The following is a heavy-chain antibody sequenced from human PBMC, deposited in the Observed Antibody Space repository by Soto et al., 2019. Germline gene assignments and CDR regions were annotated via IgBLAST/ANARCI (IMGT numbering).Heavy chain of an antibody. CDR1: GGTFSSYA. V-gene: IGHV1-69*13. Sequence: VKVSCKASGGTFSSYAISWVRQAPGQGLEWMGGIIPIFGTANYAQKFQGRVTITADESTSTAYMELSSLRSEDTAVYYCARAYCGGDCYTVLGDAFDIWGQGTMVTVSS. J-gene: IGHJ3*02. CDR3: ARAYCGGDCYTVLGDAFDI. CDR2: IIPIFGTA. D-gene: IGHD2-21*02.